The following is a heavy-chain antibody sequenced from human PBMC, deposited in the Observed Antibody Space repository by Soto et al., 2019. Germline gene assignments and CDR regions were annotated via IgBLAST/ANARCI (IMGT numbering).Heavy chain of an antibody. V-gene: IGHV1-18*01. CDR3: ARAQLITVTTAHRY. CDR2: ISAYNGNT. CDR1: GYTFTSYG. Sequence: GASVKVSCKASGYTFTSYGISWVRQAPGQGLEWMGWISAYNGNTNYAQKLQGRVTMTTDTSTSTAYMELRSLRSDDTAVYYCARAQLITVTTAHRYWGQGTLVTVSS. D-gene: IGHD4-17*01. J-gene: IGHJ4*02.